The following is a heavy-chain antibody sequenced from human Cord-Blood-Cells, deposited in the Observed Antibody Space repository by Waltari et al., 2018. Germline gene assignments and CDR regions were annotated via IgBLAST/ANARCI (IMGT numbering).Heavy chain of an antibody. CDR1: GYTFTGYY. CDR2: INPNSGGT. D-gene: IGHD1-26*01. V-gene: IGHV1-2*02. J-gene: IGHJ5*02. Sequence: QVQLVQSGAEVKKPGASVKVSCKASGYTFTGYYMHWVRQATGQGLEWMGWINPNSGGTNYAQKLQGRVTMTRDTSISTAYMELRRLRSDDTAVYYCASLYSGSYRNWFDPWGQGTLVTVSS. CDR3: ASLYSGSYRNWFDP.